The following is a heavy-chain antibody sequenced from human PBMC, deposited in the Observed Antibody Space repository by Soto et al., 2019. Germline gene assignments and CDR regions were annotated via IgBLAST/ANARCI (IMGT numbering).Heavy chain of an antibody. Sequence: GASVKFSCKASGYTFTSYAMHWVRQAPGQRLEWMGWINAGNGNTKYSQKFQGRVTITRDTSASTAYMELSSLRSEDTAVYYCASPYYYDSSGYYPLYYYYGMDVWGQGTTVTVSS. CDR3: ASPYYYDSSGYYPLYYYYGMDV. V-gene: IGHV1-3*01. J-gene: IGHJ6*02. CDR1: GYTFTSYA. D-gene: IGHD3-22*01. CDR2: INAGNGNT.